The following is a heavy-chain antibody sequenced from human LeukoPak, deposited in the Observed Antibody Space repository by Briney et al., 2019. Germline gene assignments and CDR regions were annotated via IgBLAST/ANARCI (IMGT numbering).Heavy chain of an antibody. V-gene: IGHV3-11*04. CDR3: AKDAAYYYYMDV. CDR2: ISSSGSTI. Sequence: GGSLRLSCAASGFTFSDYYMSWIRQAPGKGLEWVSYISSSGSTIYYADSVKGRFTISRDNAKNSLYLQMNSLRAEDTAVYYCAKDAAYYYYMDVWGKGTTVTVSS. D-gene: IGHD2-15*01. J-gene: IGHJ6*03. CDR1: GFTFSDYY.